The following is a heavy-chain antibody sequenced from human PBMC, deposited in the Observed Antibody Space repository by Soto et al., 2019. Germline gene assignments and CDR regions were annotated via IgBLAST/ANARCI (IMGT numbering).Heavy chain of an antibody. V-gene: IGHV3-33*01. J-gene: IGHJ3*01. Sequence: QVHLVESGGGVVQPGMSLRLSCEASGFTFSGFGMHWVRQTPGKGLEWVAVIWYDGSKEYFADCVKGRFTISRDNSKNALYLQMNSLRAEDSAIYYCARGRGGSYGGNSAHYDVWGQGTLVTVSS. CDR2: IWYDGSKE. D-gene: IGHD4-17*01. CDR3: ARGRGGSYGGNSAHYDV. CDR1: GFTFSGFG.